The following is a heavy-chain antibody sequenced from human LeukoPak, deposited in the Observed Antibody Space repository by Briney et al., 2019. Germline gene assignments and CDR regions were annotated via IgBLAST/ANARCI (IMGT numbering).Heavy chain of an antibody. J-gene: IGHJ4*02. D-gene: IGHD2-21*02. Sequence: GGSLRLSCAASGFTFGNAWMSWVRQAPGKGLEWVGRIKSKTDGGTTDYAAPVKGRFTISRDDSKNTLYLQMNSLKTEDTAVYYCTTDFMVVTADPAGYWGQGTLVTVSS. CDR2: IKSKTDGGTT. CDR1: GFTFGNAW. CDR3: TTDFMVVTADPAGY. V-gene: IGHV3-15*01.